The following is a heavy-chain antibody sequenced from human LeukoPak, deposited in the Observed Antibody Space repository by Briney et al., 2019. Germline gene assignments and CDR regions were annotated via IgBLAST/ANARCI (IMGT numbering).Heavy chain of an antibody. V-gene: IGHV4-34*01. CDR3: ARGPQDCSSTSCYAGDFGY. J-gene: IGHJ4*02. CDR1: GGSFSGYY. CDR2: INHSGST. D-gene: IGHD2-2*01. Sequence: PSETLSLTCAVYGGSFSGYYWSWIRQPPGKGLEWIGEINHSGSTNYNPSLKSRVTISVDTSKNQFSLKLSSVTAADTAVYYCARGPQDCSSTSCYAGDFGYWGQGTLVTVSS.